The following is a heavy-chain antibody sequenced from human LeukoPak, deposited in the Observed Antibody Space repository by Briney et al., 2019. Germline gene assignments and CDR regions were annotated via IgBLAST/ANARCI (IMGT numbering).Heavy chain of an antibody. D-gene: IGHD3-10*01. V-gene: IGHV3-23*01. CDR2: ISVSGGGT. CDR3: AKVLRFGELLGAFDI. Sequence: GGSLRLSCAASGFTFSSYAMSWVRQAPGKGLDWVSSISVSGGGTYYAASVKGRFIISRDNSKNTLYLQMNSLRAEDTAVYYCAKVLRFGELLGAFDIWGQGTMVTVSS. CDR1: GFTFSSYA. J-gene: IGHJ3*02.